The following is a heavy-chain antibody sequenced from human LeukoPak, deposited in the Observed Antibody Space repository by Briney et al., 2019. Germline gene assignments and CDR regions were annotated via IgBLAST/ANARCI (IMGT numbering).Heavy chain of an antibody. J-gene: IGHJ6*02. CDR1: GGSFSGYY. CDR3: ARLFGRGYSYGYVAPYYYYGMDV. Sequence: SETLSLTCAVYGGSFSGYYWSWIRQPPGKGLEWIGEINHSGSTNYNPSLKSRVTISVDTSKNQFSLKLSSVTAADTAVYYCARLFGRGYSYGYVAPYYYYGMDVWGQGTTVTVSS. V-gene: IGHV4-34*01. D-gene: IGHD5-18*01. CDR2: INHSGST.